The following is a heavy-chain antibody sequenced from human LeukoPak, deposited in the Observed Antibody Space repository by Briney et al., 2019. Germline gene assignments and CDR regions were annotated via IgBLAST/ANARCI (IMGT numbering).Heavy chain of an antibody. Sequence: ASVKVSCEASGYTFAGYYMHWVRQAPGQGLEWMGWINPNSGRTNYAQKFQGRVTMTGDTSISTAYMELTRLTSDDTAVYYCARGTYYDSSAYSGVRLFGYWGQGTLVTVSS. J-gene: IGHJ4*02. CDR2: INPNSGRT. V-gene: IGHV1-2*02. D-gene: IGHD3-22*01. CDR1: GYTFAGYY. CDR3: ARGTYYDSSAYSGVRLFGY.